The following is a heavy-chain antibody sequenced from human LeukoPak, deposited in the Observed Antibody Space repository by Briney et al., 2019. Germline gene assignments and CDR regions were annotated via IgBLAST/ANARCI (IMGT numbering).Heavy chain of an antibody. J-gene: IGHJ5*02. Sequence: ASVKVSCKASGYTFTGYYMHWVRQAPGQGLEWMGWINPNSGGTNYAQKFQGRVTITADKSTSTAYMELSSLRSEDTPVYYCARVVRMGENWFDPWGQGTLVTVSS. CDR3: ARVVRMGENWFDP. CDR2: INPNSGGT. V-gene: IGHV1-2*02. CDR1: GYTFTGYY. D-gene: IGHD1-26*01.